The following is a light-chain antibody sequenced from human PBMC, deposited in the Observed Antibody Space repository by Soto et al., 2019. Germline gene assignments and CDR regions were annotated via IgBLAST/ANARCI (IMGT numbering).Light chain of an antibody. Sequence: QSALTQPASVSGSPGQSITISCTGTSSDVGGYNFVSWYQHHPGKAPKLIIYDVSNRPSGVSNRFSGSKSGNTASLTISGLQAEDEADYYCSSYTPSSTPLCFGTGTKLTVL. CDR2: DVS. J-gene: IGLJ1*01. V-gene: IGLV2-14*03. CDR3: SSYTPSSTPLC. CDR1: SSDVGGYNF.